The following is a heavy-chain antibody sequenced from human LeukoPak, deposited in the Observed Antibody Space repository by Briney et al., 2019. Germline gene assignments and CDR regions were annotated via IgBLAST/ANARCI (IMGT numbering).Heavy chain of an antibody. V-gene: IGHV4-38-2*01. CDR1: GYSISSGYY. J-gene: IGHJ5*02. Sequence: SETLSLTCAVSGYSISSGYYWGWIRPPPGKGLEWIGIIYHSGSTYYNPSLKSRVTISVDTSKNQFSLKLSSVTAADTAVYYCARSHYDILTGYQNWFDPWGQGTLVTVSS. CDR3: ARSHYDILTGYQNWFDP. D-gene: IGHD3-9*01. CDR2: IYHSGST.